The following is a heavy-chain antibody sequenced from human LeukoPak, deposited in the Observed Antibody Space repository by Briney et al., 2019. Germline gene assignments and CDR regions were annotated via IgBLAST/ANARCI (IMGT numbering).Heavy chain of an antibody. CDR1: GYTFTSYY. V-gene: IGHV1-46*03. D-gene: IGHD3-22*01. CDR3: DREGRYYYDSSGYFDY. J-gene: IGHJ4*02. CDR2: INPSGGST. Sequence: ASVKVSCKASGYTFTSYYMHWVREAPGQGLEWVGVINPSGGSTSYAQKFQGRVTMTRHTPTSTVYMELSSLRSEDTAVYYCDREGRYYYDSSGYFDYWGQGTLVTVSS.